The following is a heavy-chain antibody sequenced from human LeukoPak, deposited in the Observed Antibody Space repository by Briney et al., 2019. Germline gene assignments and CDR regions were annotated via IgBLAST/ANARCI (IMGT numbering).Heavy chain of an antibody. CDR3: ARVGDYYYMDV. CDR2: INPNSGCT. Sequence: ASVNVSCKASGYTFTGYYMHRVRQARGQGLEWMGWINPNSGCTNYAQKFRGRVTMTRDTSLSTAYMEQSRLRSDDTAVYYCARVGDYYYMDVWGKGTTVTVS. J-gene: IGHJ6*03. V-gene: IGHV1-2*02. CDR1: GYTFTGYY.